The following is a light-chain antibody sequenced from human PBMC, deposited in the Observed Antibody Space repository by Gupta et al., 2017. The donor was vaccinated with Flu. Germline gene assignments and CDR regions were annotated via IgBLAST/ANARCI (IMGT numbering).Light chain of an antibody. CDR1: SLRNSC. V-gene: IGLV3-19*01. Sequence: SPELTQDPAVSVALGQTVRITCQGDSLRNSCASWYQQKPGQAPVLVIYAKNIRPSGIPDRFSGSSSGNTASLTITGAQAEDEADYYCNSRDSTDNHQAVFGGGTKLTVL. J-gene: IGLJ2*01. CDR3: NSRDSTDNHQAV. CDR2: AKN.